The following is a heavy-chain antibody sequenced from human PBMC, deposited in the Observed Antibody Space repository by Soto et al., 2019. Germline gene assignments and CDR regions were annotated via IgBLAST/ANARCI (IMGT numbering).Heavy chain of an antibody. Sequence: SETLSLTCTVSGGSLSSYYWSWVRQPPGKELQYIGYIYYSGSTNYNPSLKSRVTISDDTSTNQFSLTLSSVTAADTAVYYCARGGWGGEGQVMDVGGQGPRDPVSS. CDR3: ARGGWGGEGQVMDV. J-gene: IGHJ6*02. CDR2: IYYSGST. D-gene: IGHD3-16*01. CDR1: GGSLSSYY. V-gene: IGHV4-59*08.